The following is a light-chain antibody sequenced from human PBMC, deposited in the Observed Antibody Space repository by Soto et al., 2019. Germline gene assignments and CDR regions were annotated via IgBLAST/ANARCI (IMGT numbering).Light chain of an antibody. CDR2: VNSDGSH. CDR3: QTWGTGILV. Sequence: QAVLTQSPSASASLGASVKITCTLSSGHSSYAIAWHQQQPEKGPRYLMKVNSDGSHSKGDGIPDRFSGSSSGAERYLTISSLQSEDEADYYCQTWGTGILVFGTGTKVTVL. J-gene: IGLJ1*01. V-gene: IGLV4-69*01. CDR1: SGHSSYA.